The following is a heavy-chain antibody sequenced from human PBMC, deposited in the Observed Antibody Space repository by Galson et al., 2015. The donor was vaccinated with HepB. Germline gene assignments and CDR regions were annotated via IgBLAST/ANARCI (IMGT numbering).Heavy chain of an antibody. D-gene: IGHD2-2*01. CDR3: ARERCSSTSCYHYYYYYGMDV. CDR1: GYTFTSYA. J-gene: IGHJ6*02. CDR2: INTNTGNP. V-gene: IGHV7-4-1*02. Sequence: QSGAEVTKPGESLKISCKASGYTFTSYAMNWVRQAPGQGLEWMGWINTNTGNPTYAQGFSGRFAFSLDTSVSTAYLQISSLKAEDTAVYYCARERCSSTSCYHYYYYYGMDVWGQGTTVTVSS.